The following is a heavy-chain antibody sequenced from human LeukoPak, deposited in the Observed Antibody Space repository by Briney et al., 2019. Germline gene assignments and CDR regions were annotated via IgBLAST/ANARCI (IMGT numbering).Heavy chain of an antibody. V-gene: IGHV3-15*01. CDR2: IKRKIDGETT. Sequence: RGSRRLSCAASGFTFSNAWMSWVRQAPGKGLEWVGRIKRKIDGETTDHAAPVKGRFTISRDDSKNTLYLQMNSLKIEDTAVYYCFTETAKSYWGQGTLVTVSS. CDR3: FTETAKSY. CDR1: GFTFSNAW. J-gene: IGHJ4*02. D-gene: IGHD5-18*01.